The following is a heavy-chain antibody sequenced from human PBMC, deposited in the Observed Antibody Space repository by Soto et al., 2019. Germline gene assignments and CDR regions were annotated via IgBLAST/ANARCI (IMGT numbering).Heavy chain of an antibody. J-gene: IGHJ5*02. Sequence: PGESLKISCKGSGYSFSSYWIGWVRQMPGKGLEWMGIIYPGDSDTRYSPSFQGQVTISADKSITTAYLQWSSLKASDTAIYYCARGRNAVGTTGNWFDPWGQGTLVTVS. V-gene: IGHV5-51*01. D-gene: IGHD1-1*01. CDR3: ARGRNAVGTTGNWFDP. CDR2: IYPGDSDT. CDR1: GYSFSSYW.